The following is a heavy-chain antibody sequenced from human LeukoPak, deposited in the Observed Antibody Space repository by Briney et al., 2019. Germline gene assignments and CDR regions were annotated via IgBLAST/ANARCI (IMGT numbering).Heavy chain of an antibody. CDR3: ARLCFISSWYGGFDY. Sequence: ASVKVSCKASGYTSTSYDINWVRQATGQGLEWMGWMNPNSGNTGYAQKFQGRVTMTRNTSISTAYMELSSLRSEDTAVYYCARLCFISSWYGGFDYWGRGTLVTVSS. J-gene: IGHJ4*02. V-gene: IGHV1-8*01. CDR2: MNPNSGNT. CDR1: GYTSTSYD. D-gene: IGHD6-13*01.